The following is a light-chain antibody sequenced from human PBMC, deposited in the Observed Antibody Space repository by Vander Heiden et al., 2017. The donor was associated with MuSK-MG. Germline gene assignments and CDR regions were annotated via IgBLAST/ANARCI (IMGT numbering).Light chain of an antibody. V-gene: IGKV3-20*01. CDR3: QQYGTSPFT. J-gene: IGKJ2*01. Sequence: EIVLTQSPVTLSLSPGERATLSCRASQSVIINYLAWYQQRPGQAPRLLIYDASSRATGIADRFRGSGSGTDFTLTINGLEPEDSAVYYCQQYGTSPFTFGQGTKLEIK. CDR1: QSVIINY. CDR2: DAS.